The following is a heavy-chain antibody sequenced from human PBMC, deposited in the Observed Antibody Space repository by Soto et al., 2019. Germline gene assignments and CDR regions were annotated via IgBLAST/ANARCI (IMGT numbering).Heavy chain of an antibody. Sequence: QMQLQASGPGLVKPSETLSLTCNVSGASVSHGYWSWIRQPPGKGLEWIGFMYFGGSFNYNPSLTSRATISVETSKSQFSMKLTSVTASGTAVYYCARSYYDSTGFAVDPWGQGTLVTVSS. D-gene: IGHD3-22*01. J-gene: IGHJ5*02. CDR2: MYFGGSF. CDR1: GASVSHGY. V-gene: IGHV4-59*02. CDR3: ARSYYDSTGFAVDP.